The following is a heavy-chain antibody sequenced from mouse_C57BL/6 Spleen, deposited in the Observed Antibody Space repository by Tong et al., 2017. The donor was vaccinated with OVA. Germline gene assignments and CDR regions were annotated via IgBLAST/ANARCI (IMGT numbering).Heavy chain of an antibody. J-gene: IGHJ4*01. CDR2: INPGDGDT. CDR3: AMGSTGAMDY. CDR1: GYSFTGYY. Sequence: EVQLQESGPELVKPGASVKISCKASGYSFTGYYMNWVKQSPEKSLEWIGEINPGDGDTNYNGKFKGKATLTADKSSSTAYMQLSSLTSEDSAVYFCAMGSTGAMDYWGQGTSVTVSS. V-gene: IGHV1-42*01.